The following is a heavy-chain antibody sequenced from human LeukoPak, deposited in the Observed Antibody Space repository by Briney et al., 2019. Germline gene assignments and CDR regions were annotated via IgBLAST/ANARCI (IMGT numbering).Heavy chain of an antibody. CDR2: ISSSGDNT. Sequence: PGGSLRLSCAASGFVFSTYAMGWVRQAPGKGLEWVSAISSSGDNTYYADSVKGQFTISRDNSKNTLDLQVNSLRAEDTAMYHCAKVKALDAVASYFDYWGQGTLVTVSS. D-gene: IGHD1-1*01. CDR1: GFVFSTYA. J-gene: IGHJ4*02. CDR3: AKVKALDAVASYFDY. V-gene: IGHV3-23*01.